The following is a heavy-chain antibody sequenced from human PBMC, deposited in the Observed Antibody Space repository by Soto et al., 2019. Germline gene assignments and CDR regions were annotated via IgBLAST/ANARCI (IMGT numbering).Heavy chain of an antibody. CDR3: ARAGGAGSDDGGYYYMDV. CDR2: IYYSGST. D-gene: IGHD3-10*01. J-gene: IGHJ6*03. V-gene: IGHV4-31*03. Sequence: QVQLQESGPGLVKPSQTLSLTCTVSGGAISSGGYYWSWIRQPPGKGLEWIGYIYYSGSTYYNPSLKRRVTISVDTSKNPFSLTLRSVTAADTAVYYCARAGGAGSDDGGYYYMDVWGKGTTVTVSS. CDR1: GGAISSGGYY.